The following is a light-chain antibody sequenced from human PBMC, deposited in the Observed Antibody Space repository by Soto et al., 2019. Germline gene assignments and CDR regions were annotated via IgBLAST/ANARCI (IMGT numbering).Light chain of an antibody. Sequence: QAVVTQPPSVSEAPRQRVTISCSGSSSNIGNNAVNWYQQLPGKAPKLLIYYDDLLPSGVSDRFSGSKSGTSASLAIGGLQSEDEADYYCAAWDDSLNGHVFGTGTKLTVL. V-gene: IGLV1-36*01. CDR3: AAWDDSLNGHV. CDR2: YDD. J-gene: IGLJ1*01. CDR1: SSNIGNNA.